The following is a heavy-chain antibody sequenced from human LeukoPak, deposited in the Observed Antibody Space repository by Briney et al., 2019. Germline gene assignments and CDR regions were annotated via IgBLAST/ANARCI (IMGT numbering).Heavy chain of an antibody. CDR2: ISGSNSYI. CDR3: ARALTTLTYEGY. V-gene: IGHV3-21*01. J-gene: IGHJ4*02. D-gene: IGHD1-1*01. Sequence: PGGSLRLSCAASGFTFSSYTMHWIRQAPGKGLEWVSSISGSNSYIFYADPVKGRFTVSRDNAKGSLYLQMNSLRAEDTAVYYCARALTTLTYEGYWGQGTLVTVSS. CDR1: GFTFSSYT.